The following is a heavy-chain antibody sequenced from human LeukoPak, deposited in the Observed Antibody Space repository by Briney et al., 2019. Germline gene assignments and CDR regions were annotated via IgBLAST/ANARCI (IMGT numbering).Heavy chain of an antibody. Sequence: PGGSLRLSCAASGFTFSSYAMSWVRQAPGKGLEWVSAISSNGGSTYYATSVKGRLTTSRTNSKNTLYLQMNSLRVEDTAVYYCARDSSMLRGPLVIYYFDFWGQGTLVTVSS. CDR3: ARDSSMLRGPLVIYYFDF. CDR2: ISSNGGST. D-gene: IGHD3-10*01. V-gene: IGHV3-23*01. CDR1: GFTFSSYA. J-gene: IGHJ4*02.